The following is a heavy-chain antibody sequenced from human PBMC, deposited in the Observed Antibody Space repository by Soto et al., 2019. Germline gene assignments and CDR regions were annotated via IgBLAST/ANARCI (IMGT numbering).Heavy chain of an antibody. Sequence: GGSLRLSCAASGFTFSSYWMSWVRQAPGKGLEWVANIKQDGSEKYYVDSAKGRFTISRDNAKNSLYLQMNSLRAEDTAVYYCAREGGYSYVTYYYYGMDVWGQGTTVTVSS. D-gene: IGHD5-18*01. CDR2: IKQDGSEK. CDR1: GFTFSSYW. CDR3: AREGGYSYVTYYYYGMDV. J-gene: IGHJ6*02. V-gene: IGHV3-7*01.